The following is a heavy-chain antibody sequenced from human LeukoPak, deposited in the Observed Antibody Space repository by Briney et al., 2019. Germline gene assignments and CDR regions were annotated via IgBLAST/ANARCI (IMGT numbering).Heavy chain of an antibody. D-gene: IGHD2-21*02. J-gene: IGHJ3*01. CDR2: ISASGDKT. Sequence: GGSLRLSCAASGFTFSNYAVSWVRQAPGKGLEWVSSISASGDKTYYADSVKGRFTISRDNSKNTLYLQMNSLRAEDTAIYYCATDRHLGCGACCGAFDLWGQGTMVTISS. V-gene: IGHV3-23*01. CDR1: GFTFSNYA. CDR3: ATDRHLGCGACCGAFDL.